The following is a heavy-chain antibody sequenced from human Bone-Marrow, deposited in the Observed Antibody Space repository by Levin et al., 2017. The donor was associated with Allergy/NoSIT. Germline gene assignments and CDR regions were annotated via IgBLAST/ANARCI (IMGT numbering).Heavy chain of an antibody. J-gene: IGHJ4*02. CDR2: ISAPGGTI. V-gene: IGHV3-23*01. CDR3: AKDPRSSWDRHLGY. CDR1: GFLFGSYA. Sequence: PGGSLRLSCEASGFLFGSYAMSWVRQRPGEGLEWVSTISAPGGTIYYAESVKGRFTISRDNSKNTLYLQMNNLRGEDTATYYCAKDPRSSWDRHLGYWGQGTLVTVSS. D-gene: IGHD6-13*01.